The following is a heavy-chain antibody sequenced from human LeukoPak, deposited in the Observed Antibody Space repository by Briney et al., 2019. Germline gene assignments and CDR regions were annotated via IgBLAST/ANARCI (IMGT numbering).Heavy chain of an antibody. V-gene: IGHV3-74*01. CDR2: IDSDGHTT. J-gene: IGHJ4*02. CDR3: ATLAYGPDY. CDR1: GFTFSRYW. Sequence: PGGSLRLSCAASGFTFSRYWMHWVRQAPGKGLAWVSGIDSDGHTTFYADYVKGRFTISRDNARNTLFLQMNSLGAEDTAVYYCATLAYGPDYWGQGTLVTVSS. D-gene: IGHD3-10*01.